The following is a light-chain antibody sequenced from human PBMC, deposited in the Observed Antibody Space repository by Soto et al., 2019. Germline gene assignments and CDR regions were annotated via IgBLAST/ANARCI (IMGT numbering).Light chain of an antibody. V-gene: IGKV3D-20*02. CDR2: GAL. J-gene: IGKJ4*01. CDR1: QTVSSRF. CDR3: QQRSNWPH. Sequence: EIVLTQSPGTLSLSPGERATLSCRASQTVSSRFLAWYQQEPGQAPRLLIYGALSRATGIPDRFSGSGSGTDFTLTISRLEPEDFAVYYCQQRSNWPHFGGGTKVDIK.